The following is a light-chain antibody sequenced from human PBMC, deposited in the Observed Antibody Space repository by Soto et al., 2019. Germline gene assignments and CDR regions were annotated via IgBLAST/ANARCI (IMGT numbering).Light chain of an antibody. CDR3: QHYNGFPYA. CDR2: DAS. V-gene: IGKV1-5*01. CDR1: QSIDKW. Sequence: DIPMTQSPSPLSASIGDRVTITCRASQSIDKWLAWYQQKPGNAPQLLIYDASRVKTGVPSRFSASGSGTEFTLTIDSLQADDSATYFCQHYNGFPYAFGPGTKVEIK. J-gene: IGKJ2*01.